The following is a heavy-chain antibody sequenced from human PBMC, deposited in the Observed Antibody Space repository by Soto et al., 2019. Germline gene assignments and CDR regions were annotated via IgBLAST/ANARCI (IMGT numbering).Heavy chain of an antibody. CDR3: ARHLYESSGYRYFDL. V-gene: IGHV5-51*01. CDR1: GYSFTSYW. Sequence: GESLKISCKGSGYSFTSYWIGWVRQMPGKGLEWMGIIYPGDSNTRYSPSFQGLVTISVDKSISTAYLQWSSVKASDTAMYYCARHLYESSGYRYFDLWGQGTLVTVSS. D-gene: IGHD3-22*01. J-gene: IGHJ4*02. CDR2: IYPGDSNT.